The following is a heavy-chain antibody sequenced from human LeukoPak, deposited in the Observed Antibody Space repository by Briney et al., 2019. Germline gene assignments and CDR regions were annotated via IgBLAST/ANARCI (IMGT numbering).Heavy chain of an antibody. D-gene: IGHD6-13*01. CDR3: ARGVYIAAAQYAY. J-gene: IGHJ4*02. V-gene: IGHV4-59*01. CDR1: GGSISSYY. CDR2: IYYSGTT. Sequence: SETLSLTCTVPGGSISSYYWSWIRQPPGKGLEWIGYIYYSGTTNYNPSLKSRVTISVDTSKNQFSLKLSSVTAADTAVYYCARGVYIAAAQYAYWGQGTLVTVSS.